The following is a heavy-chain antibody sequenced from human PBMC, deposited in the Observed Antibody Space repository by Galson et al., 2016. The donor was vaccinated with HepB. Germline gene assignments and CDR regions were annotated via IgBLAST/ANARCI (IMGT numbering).Heavy chain of an antibody. V-gene: IGHV3-7*01. CDR3: AREESHAAGYCFDY. CDR1: GFTLSGHW. Sequence: SLRLSCAASGFTLSGHWMSWVRQAPGKGLEWVANIRPDGNEIYYVDSVEGRFTISRDNAKNSVYLQMSSLRAEDTAIYFCAREESHAAGYCFDYWGQGTLVTVSS. D-gene: IGHD6-25*01. J-gene: IGHJ4*02. CDR2: IRPDGNEI.